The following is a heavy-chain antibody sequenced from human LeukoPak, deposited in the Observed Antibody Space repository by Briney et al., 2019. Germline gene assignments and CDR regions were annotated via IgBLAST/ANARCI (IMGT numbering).Heavy chain of an antibody. CDR1: GYSFTSYW. J-gene: IGHJ4*02. Sequence: GESLKISCKGSGYSFTSYWIGWVRQMPGKGLEWMGIIFPGDSDTRYSPSFHGQVTISADKSISTAYLQWSSLKASDTAIYYCASEYCSGGNCYFDYWGQGTLVTVSS. CDR2: IFPGDSDT. V-gene: IGHV5-51*01. CDR3: ASEYCSGGNCYFDY. D-gene: IGHD2-15*01.